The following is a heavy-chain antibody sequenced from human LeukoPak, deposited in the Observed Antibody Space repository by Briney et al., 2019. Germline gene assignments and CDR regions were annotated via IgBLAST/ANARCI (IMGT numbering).Heavy chain of an antibody. V-gene: IGHV3-30*18. J-gene: IGHJ4*02. CDR3: AKVGPDCRGGSCYSGLDY. CDR2: ISYDGSNK. D-gene: IGHD2-15*01. Sequence: GGSLRLSCAASGITFSSYGMHWVRQAPGKGLEWVAVISYDGSNKYYADSVKGRFTISRDNSKNTLYLQMNSLRAEDTAVYYCAKVGPDCRGGSCYSGLDYWGQGTLVTVSS. CDR1: GITFSSYG.